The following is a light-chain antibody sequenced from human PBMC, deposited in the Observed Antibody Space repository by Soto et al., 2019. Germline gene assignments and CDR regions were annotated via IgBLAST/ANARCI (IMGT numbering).Light chain of an antibody. CDR1: QDVTRTY. Sequence: DIVLTQSPDTLSFSPGERATLSCRASQDVTRTYLAWYQQKPGQAPRLLIYGASGRARGVAERFSGSGSGTEFTLTISPLEPEDFAVYYCQYDDSFRTFAQGTRVE. CDR2: GAS. CDR3: QYDDSFRT. V-gene: IGKV3-20*01. J-gene: IGKJ1*01.